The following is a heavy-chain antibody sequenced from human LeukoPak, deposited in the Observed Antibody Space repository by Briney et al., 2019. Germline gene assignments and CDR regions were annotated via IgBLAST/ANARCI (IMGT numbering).Heavy chain of an antibody. D-gene: IGHD2-2*01. CDR1: GLTFSDYV. V-gene: IGHV3-30-3*01. CDR3: ARALSQGAGAAVPSAPIDY. Sequence: GRSLRLSRAASGLTFSDYVLYWVRQAPGKGLEWVAVTSYDGSSEYYTDSVKGRFTVSRDNSRSTLYLQMNSLRVEDTGVYYCARALSQGAGAAVPSAPIDYWGQGTLVTVSS. CDR2: TSYDGSSE. J-gene: IGHJ4*02.